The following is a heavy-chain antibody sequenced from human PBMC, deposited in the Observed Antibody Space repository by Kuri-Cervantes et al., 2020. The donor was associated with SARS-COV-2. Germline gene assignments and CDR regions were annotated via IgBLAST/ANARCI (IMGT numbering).Heavy chain of an antibody. CDR2: IWYDGSNK. CDR3: AKGPYYDFWSGYYIYMDV. CDR1: GFTFSSYG. J-gene: IGHJ6*03. Sequence: LSLTCAASGFTFSSYGMHWVRQAPGKGLEWVAVIWYDGSNKYYADSVKGRFTISRDNSKNTLYLQMNSLRAEDTAVYYCAKGPYYDFWSGYYIYMDVWGKGTTVTVSS. D-gene: IGHD3-3*01. V-gene: IGHV3-33*06.